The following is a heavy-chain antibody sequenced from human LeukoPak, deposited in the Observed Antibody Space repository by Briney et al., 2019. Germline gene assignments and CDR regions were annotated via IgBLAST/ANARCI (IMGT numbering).Heavy chain of an antibody. V-gene: IGHV3-74*01. CDR1: GFTLSTYW. Sequence: PGGSLRLSCVASGFTLSTYWMHWVRRAPGKGLVWVSRINGDGTTTTYADSVKGRFTTSRDNAKNTLYLQMNSLRAEDTAVYYCTRSYYGSGTYSQSDYWGQGTLVTVSS. D-gene: IGHD3-10*01. CDR3: TRSYYGSGTYSQSDY. J-gene: IGHJ4*02. CDR2: INGDGTTT.